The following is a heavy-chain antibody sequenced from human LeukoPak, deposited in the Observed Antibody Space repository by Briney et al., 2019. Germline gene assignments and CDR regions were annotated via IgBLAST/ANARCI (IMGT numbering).Heavy chain of an antibody. Sequence: PGGSLRLSCAASGFTFSSYAMSWVRQAPGKGLEWVSLITGSSGSTYYADSVKGRFTISRDKSKDTLYLQMNSLRAEDTAVYYCVQSGVGVFYWGQGTLVTVSS. D-gene: IGHD3-10*01. CDR3: VQSGVGVFY. V-gene: IGHV3-23*01. CDR2: ITGSSGST. CDR1: GFTFSSYA. J-gene: IGHJ4*02.